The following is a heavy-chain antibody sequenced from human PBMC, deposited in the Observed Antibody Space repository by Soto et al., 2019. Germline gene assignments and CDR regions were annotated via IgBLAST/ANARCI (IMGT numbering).Heavy chain of an antibody. CDR1: GGSISSYY. CDR2: IYYSGGT. Sequence: SETLSLTCTVSGGSISSYYWSWIRQPPGKGLELIGYIYYSGGTNYNPSLNSRVNISVDTSKNQFSLQLSSVTAADTAVYSCARGYDSSGYYPSYAFDIWGQGTMVP. V-gene: IGHV4-59*01. D-gene: IGHD3-22*01. CDR3: ARGYDSSGYYPSYAFDI. J-gene: IGHJ3*02.